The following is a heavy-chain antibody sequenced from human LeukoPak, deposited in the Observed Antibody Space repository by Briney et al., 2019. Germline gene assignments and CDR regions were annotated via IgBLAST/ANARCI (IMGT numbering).Heavy chain of an antibody. V-gene: IGHV3-9*01. Sequence: GGSLRLSCAASGFTFDDYAMHWVRQAPGKGLEWVSGISWNSGSIGYADSVKGRFTISRDNAKDSLYLQMNSLRAEDTAFYYCAKPRAVGAPYYFDYWGQGTLVTVSS. J-gene: IGHJ4*02. CDR2: ISWNSGSI. CDR1: GFTFDDYA. D-gene: IGHD6-19*01. CDR3: AKPRAVGAPYYFDY.